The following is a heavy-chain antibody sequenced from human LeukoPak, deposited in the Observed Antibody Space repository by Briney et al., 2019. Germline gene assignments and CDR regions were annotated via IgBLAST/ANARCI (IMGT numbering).Heavy chain of an antibody. D-gene: IGHD3-22*01. CDR3: VRSGYDSSGYYPSPVDY. V-gene: IGHV3-21*01. Sequence: GGSLRLSCAASGFTFSTYSMNWVRQAPGKGLEWVSSISSSTTYIYYADSVKGRFTISRDNAKNSLYLQMNSLRAEDTAVYYCVRSGYDSSGYYPSPVDYWGQGTLVTVSS. CDR2: ISSSTTYI. J-gene: IGHJ4*02. CDR1: GFTFSTYS.